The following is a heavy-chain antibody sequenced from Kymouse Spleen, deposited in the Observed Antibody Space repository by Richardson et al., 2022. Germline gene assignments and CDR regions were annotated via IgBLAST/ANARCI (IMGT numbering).Heavy chain of an antibody. D-gene: IGHD1-20*01,IGHD1-7*01. CDR1: GGSFSGYY. Sequence: QVQLQQWGAGLLKPSETLSLTCAVYGGSFSGYYWSWIRQPPGKGLEWIGEINHSGSTNYNPSLKSRVTISVDTSKNQFSLKLSSVTAADTAVYYCARGDRLTGTDYWGQGTLVTVSS. V-gene: IGHV4-34*01. CDR2: INHSGST. J-gene: IGHJ4*02. CDR3: ARGDRLTGTDY.